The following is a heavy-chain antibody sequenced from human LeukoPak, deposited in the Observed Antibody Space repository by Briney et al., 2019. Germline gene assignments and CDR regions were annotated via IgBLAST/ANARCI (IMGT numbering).Heavy chain of an antibody. CDR3: AKEGRSPQYNGWFDP. CDR2: LSHRGNT. CDR1: GDSVSNDFYY. D-gene: IGHD5-12*01. Sequence: SETLSLTCTVSGDSVSNDFYYWGWIRQPPGKGLEWVACLSHRGNTWYNPSLESGVTISVDTSKNRFSLNLNSVTATDTAVYYCAKEGRSPQYNGWFDPWGQGSLVTVSS. J-gene: IGHJ5*02. V-gene: IGHV4-39*07.